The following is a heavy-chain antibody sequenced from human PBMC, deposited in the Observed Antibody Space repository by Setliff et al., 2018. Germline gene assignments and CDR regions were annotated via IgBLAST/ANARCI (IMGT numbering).Heavy chain of an antibody. J-gene: IGHJ3*01. CDR1: GYIFTNYW. D-gene: IGHD2-2*01. CDR2: IYPGDSDT. V-gene: IGHV5-51*01. Sequence: GESLKISCKASGYIFTNYWIGWVRQMPGKGLEWMGVIYPGDSDTRYSPSFPGQVTISADKSISTAYLQWSSLKASDTAIYYCTRHEDRNKCTSSSCYRENDAFDVWGQGAMVTVSS. CDR3: TRHEDRNKCTSSSCYRENDAFDV.